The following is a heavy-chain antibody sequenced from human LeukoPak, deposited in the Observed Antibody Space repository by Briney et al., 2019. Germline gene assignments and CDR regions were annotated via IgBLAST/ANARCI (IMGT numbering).Heavy chain of an antibody. J-gene: IGHJ5*02. CDR3: ARNDFWSGYPDNWFDP. V-gene: IGHV4-39*07. CDR1: GGSISSSSYY. CDR2: IYYSGST. D-gene: IGHD3-3*01. Sequence: SETLSLTCTVSGGSISSSSYYWGWIRQPPGKGLEWIGSIYYSGSTYYNPSLKSRVTISVDRSKNQFSLKLSSVTAADTAVYYCARNDFWSGYPDNWFDPWGQGTLVTVSS.